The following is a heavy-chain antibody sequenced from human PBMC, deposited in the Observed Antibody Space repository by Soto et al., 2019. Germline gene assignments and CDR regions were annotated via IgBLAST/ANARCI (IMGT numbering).Heavy chain of an antibody. CDR2: ISTYTGNT. J-gene: IGHJ6*02. V-gene: IGHV1-18*01. D-gene: IGHD3-10*01. Sequence: QVHLVQSGAEVKKPGASVKVSCKASGYTFTNYDINWVRQAPGQGLEWMGWISTYTGNTNYAQKLQGRVTMTTDTXTXTXFKELRSLRSDDTAVYYCARGYYYGSGRPTPGGMDVWGQGTTVTVSS. CDR3: ARGYYYGSGRPTPGGMDV. CDR1: GYTFTNYD.